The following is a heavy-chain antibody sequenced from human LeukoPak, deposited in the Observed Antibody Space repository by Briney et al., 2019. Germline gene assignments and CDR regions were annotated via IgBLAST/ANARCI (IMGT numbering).Heavy chain of an antibody. J-gene: IGHJ4*02. CDR2: IQEDGKKE. D-gene: IGHD2-21*02. CDR3: AKDIVGGGDDY. Sequence: GGSLRLSCAASGFTFSNAWMSWVRQAPGKGLEWVANIQEDGKKENYVDSVRGRFTISRDNAKNSIYLQMNSLRVEDTAVYYCAKDIVGGGDDYWGQGTLVIVSS. V-gene: IGHV3-7*01. CDR1: GFTFSNAW.